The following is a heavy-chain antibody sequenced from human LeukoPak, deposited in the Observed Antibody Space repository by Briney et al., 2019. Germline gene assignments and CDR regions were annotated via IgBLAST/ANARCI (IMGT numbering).Heavy chain of an antibody. CDR1: GYTFTSYD. J-gene: IGHJ6*03. CDR3: ARGMYSSSSIYYYYYMDV. D-gene: IGHD6-6*01. CDR2: MNPNSGNT. V-gene: IGHV1-8*01. Sequence: ASVKVCCKAAGYTFTSYDINWVRQATGQGLEWMGWMNPNSGNTGYAQKFQGRVTMTRNNSISTAYMELSSLRSEDTAVYYCARGMYSSSSIYYYYYMDVWGKGTTVTVSS.